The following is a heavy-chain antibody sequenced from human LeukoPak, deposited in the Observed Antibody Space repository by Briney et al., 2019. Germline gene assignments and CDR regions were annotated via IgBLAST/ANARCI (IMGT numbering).Heavy chain of an antibody. CDR1: GFIFSGYW. CDR3: ASYLTSIPSGMDV. J-gene: IGHJ6*02. V-gene: IGHV3-74*01. Sequence: HPGGSLRLSCAASGFIFSGYWMHWVRQAPGKGLVWLSRIKNDGSITSYADSVKGRFTISRDNGKNTLYLQMNSLRAEDTAVYYCASYLTSIPSGMDVWGQGTTVTVSS. CDR2: IKNDGSIT. D-gene: IGHD2/OR15-2a*01.